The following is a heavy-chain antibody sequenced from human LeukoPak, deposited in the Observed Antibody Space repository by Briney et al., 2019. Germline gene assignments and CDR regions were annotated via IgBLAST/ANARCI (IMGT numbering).Heavy chain of an antibody. CDR2: IYHSGST. CDR3: ARDGFKYCSSTSCHYYYYYMDV. Sequence: PSETLSLTCAVSGGSISSSNWWSWVRQPPGKGLEWIGEIYHSGSTNYNPSLKSRVTISVDKSKNQFSLKLSSVTAADTAVYYCARDGFKYCSSTSCHYYYYYMDVWGKGTTVTVSS. V-gene: IGHV4-4*02. CDR1: GGSISSSNW. J-gene: IGHJ6*03. D-gene: IGHD2-2*01.